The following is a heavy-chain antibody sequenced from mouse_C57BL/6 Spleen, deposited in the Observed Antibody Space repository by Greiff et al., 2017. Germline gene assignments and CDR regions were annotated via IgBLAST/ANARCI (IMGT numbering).Heavy chain of an antibody. V-gene: IGHV5-17*01. Sequence: EVKLVESGGGLVKPGGSLKLSCAASGFTFSDYGMHWVRQAPEKGLEWVAYISSGSSTIYYADTVKGRFTISRDNAKNTLFLQMTSLRSEDTAMYYCAIYYGSSYDWYCDVWGTGTTVTVSS. CDR1: GFTFSDYG. D-gene: IGHD1-1*01. CDR2: ISSGSSTI. CDR3: AIYYGSSYDWYCDV. J-gene: IGHJ1*03.